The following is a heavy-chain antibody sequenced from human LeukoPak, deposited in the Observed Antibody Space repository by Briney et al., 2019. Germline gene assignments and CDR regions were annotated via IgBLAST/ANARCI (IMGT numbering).Heavy chain of an antibody. CDR3: VGQHDSNGYSFY. CDR1: GNSISSSYY. J-gene: IGHJ4*02. CDR2: IYHTGST. D-gene: IGHD3-22*01. V-gene: IGHV4-38-2*01. Sequence: SEALSLTCAVTGNSISSSYYWGWIRQPPGKGLQWIGSIYHTGSTYYTPSLKSRVTISVDTSKNRFSLKLNSVTAADTAIYYCVGQHDSNGYSFYCGQGTLVTVSS.